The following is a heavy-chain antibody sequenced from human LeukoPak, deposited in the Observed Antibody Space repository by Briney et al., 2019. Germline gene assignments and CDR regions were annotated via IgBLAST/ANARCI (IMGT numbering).Heavy chain of an antibody. CDR1: GGSISSGGYY. J-gene: IGHJ4*02. CDR2: IYYSGST. V-gene: IGHV4-31*03. Sequence: PSQTLSLTCTVSGGSISSGGYYWSWIRQHPGKGLEWIGYIYYSGSTYYNPSLKSRVTISVDTSKNQFSLKLSSVTAADTAVYYCARGQRAVAGTIDYWGQGTLVTVSS. D-gene: IGHD6-19*01. CDR3: ARGQRAVAGTIDY.